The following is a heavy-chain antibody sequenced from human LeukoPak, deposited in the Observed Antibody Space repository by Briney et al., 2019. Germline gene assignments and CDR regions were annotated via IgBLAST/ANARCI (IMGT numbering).Heavy chain of an antibody. CDR2: INAGNGNT. Sequence: ASVKVSCKASGYTFTSYAMHWVRQAPGQRRKGMGWINAGNGNTKYSQKFQGRVTITRETSASTAYMELSSLRSEDTAVYYCARSWQKQWLVDAFDIWGQGTMVTVSS. D-gene: IGHD6-19*01. CDR1: GYTFTSYA. V-gene: IGHV1-3*01. J-gene: IGHJ3*02. CDR3: ARSWQKQWLVDAFDI.